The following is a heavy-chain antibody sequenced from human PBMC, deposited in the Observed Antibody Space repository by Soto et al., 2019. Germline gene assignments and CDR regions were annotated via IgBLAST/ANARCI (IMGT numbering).Heavy chain of an antibody. CDR1: GGSFSGYY. Sequence: QVQLQQWGAGLLKPSETLSLTCAGYGGSFSGYYWSWIRQPPGKGLEWIGEINHSGSTNYNPSLKSRVTISVDTSKNQFSLTLSSVTAADTAVYYCARGLGHGMVRGPGYWGQGTLVTVSS. V-gene: IGHV4-34*01. CDR3: ARGLGHGMVRGPGY. D-gene: IGHD3-10*01. CDR2: INHSGST. J-gene: IGHJ4*02.